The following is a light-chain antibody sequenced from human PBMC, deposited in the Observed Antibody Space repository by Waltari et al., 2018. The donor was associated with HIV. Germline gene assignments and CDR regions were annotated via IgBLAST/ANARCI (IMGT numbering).Light chain of an antibody. V-gene: IGLV4-69*01. Sequence: VLTQSPSASASLGDSVKLTCTLASGHITYASAWHQHRREKGPRFLIKINSDGSHYKGDDIPDRFSGSSSGAERFLIISTVQSDDEADYYCQSWGAGGVLGGGTKLTVL. CDR1: SGHITYA. CDR2: INSDGSH. CDR3: QSWGAGGV. J-gene: IGLJ3*02.